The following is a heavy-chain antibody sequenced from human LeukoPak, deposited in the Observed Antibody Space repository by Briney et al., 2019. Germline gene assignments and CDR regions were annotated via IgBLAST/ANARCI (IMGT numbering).Heavy chain of an antibody. CDR1: GFTFSSYA. D-gene: IGHD1-26*01. Sequence: GGSLRLSCAASGFTFSSYAMHWVRRAPGKGLEWVAVISYDGSNKYYADSVKGRFTISRDNSKNTLYLQMNSLRAEDTAVYYCARYSGSFDAFDIWGQGTMVTVSS. V-gene: IGHV3-30-3*01. CDR2: ISYDGSNK. J-gene: IGHJ3*02. CDR3: ARYSGSFDAFDI.